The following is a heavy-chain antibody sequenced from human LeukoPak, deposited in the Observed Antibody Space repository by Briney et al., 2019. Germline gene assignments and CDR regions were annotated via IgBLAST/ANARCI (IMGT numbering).Heavy chain of an antibody. CDR2: IYTSGST. CDR1: GGSISSYY. J-gene: IGHJ4*02. V-gene: IGHV4-4*07. D-gene: IGHD3-3*01. Sequence: SETLSLTCTVSGGSISSYYWSWIRQPAGKGLEWIGRIYTSGSTNYNPSLKSRVTMSVDTSKNQFSLKLSSVTAADTAVYYCARAADYDFWSGYYHFDYWGQGTLVTVSS. CDR3: ARAADYDFWSGYYHFDY.